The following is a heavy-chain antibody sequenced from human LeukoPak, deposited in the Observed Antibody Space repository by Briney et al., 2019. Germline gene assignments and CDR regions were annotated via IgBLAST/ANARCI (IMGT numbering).Heavy chain of an antibody. CDR3: AKDPTVITMVRADNAFDI. CDR2: ISGSGGST. D-gene: IGHD3-10*01. Sequence: QPGGCLRLSCAASGFTFSSYAMSWVRQAPGKGLEWVSAISGSGGSTYYADSVKGRFTISRDNSKNTLYLQMNSLRAEDTAVYYCAKDPTVITMVRADNAFDIWGQGTMVTVSS. CDR1: GFTFSSYA. V-gene: IGHV3-23*01. J-gene: IGHJ3*02.